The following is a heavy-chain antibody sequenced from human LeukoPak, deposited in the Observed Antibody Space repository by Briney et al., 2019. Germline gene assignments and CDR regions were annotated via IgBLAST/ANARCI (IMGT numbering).Heavy chain of an antibody. CDR1: GFTFSSYA. Sequence: GGSLRLSCAASGFTFSSYAMSWVRQAPGKGLEWVAVIWYDGSNKYYADSVKGRFTISRDNSKNTLYLQMNSLRAEDTAVYYCARDGSPIAVAGEDYWGQGTLVTVSS. J-gene: IGHJ4*02. V-gene: IGHV3-33*08. CDR2: IWYDGSNK. CDR3: ARDGSPIAVAGEDY. D-gene: IGHD6-19*01.